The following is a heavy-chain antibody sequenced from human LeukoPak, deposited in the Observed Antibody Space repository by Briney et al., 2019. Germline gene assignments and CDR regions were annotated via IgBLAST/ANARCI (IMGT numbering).Heavy chain of an antibody. V-gene: IGHV3-53*01. D-gene: IGHD3-22*01. CDR1: GFSVRTNY. Sequence: PGGSLRLSCAASGFSVRTNYMSWVRQAPGEGLEWVSVIYSGGTIRYADSVMGRFTISRDNSRETLHLQMNSLRVDDTAVDYCVRAVNHPFYSDSSGYNGDAFDVWGQGTVVTVSS. J-gene: IGHJ3*01. CDR3: VRAVNHPFYSDSSGYNGDAFDV. CDR2: IYSGGTI.